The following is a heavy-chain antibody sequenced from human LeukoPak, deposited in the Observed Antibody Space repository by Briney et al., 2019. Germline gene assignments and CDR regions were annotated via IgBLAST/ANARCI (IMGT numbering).Heavy chain of an antibody. CDR1: GFTFSSYA. CDR3: AKDNRPMVRGVILFDY. D-gene: IGHD3-10*01. V-gene: IGHV3-23*01. J-gene: IGHJ4*02. CDR2: ISGSGGST. Sequence: GGSLRLSCAASGFTFSSYAISWVRQAPGKGLEWVSAISGSGGSTYYADSVKGRFTISRDNSKNTLYLQMNSLRAEDTAVYYCAKDNRPMVRGVILFDYWGQGTPVTVSS.